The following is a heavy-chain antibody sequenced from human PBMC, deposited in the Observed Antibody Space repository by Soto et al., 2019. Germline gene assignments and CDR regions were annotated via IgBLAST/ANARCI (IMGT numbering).Heavy chain of an antibody. J-gene: IGHJ6*02. CDR1: GFTFSSYW. CDR3: ARGGGPTYYYYGMDV. V-gene: IGHV3-7*03. CDR2: IKQDGSEK. Sequence: EVQLVESGGGLVQPGGSLRLSCAASGFTFSSYWMSWVRQAPGKGLEWVANIKQDGSEKYYVDSVKGRFTISRDNAKNSLYLQMNSLRAEDTVVYYCARGGGPTYYYYGMDVWGQGTTVTVSS.